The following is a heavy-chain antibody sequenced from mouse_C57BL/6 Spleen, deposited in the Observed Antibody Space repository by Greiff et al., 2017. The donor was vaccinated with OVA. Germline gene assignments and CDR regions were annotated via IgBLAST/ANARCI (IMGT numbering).Heavy chain of an antibody. J-gene: IGHJ4*01. CDR1: GFNIKNTY. CDR3: ASYYDYDGAMDY. D-gene: IGHD2-4*01. V-gene: IGHV14-3*01. Sequence: EVKLQESVAELVRPGASVKLSCTASGFNIKNTYMHWVKQRPEQGLEWIGRIDPANGNTKYAPKFQGKATITADTSSNTAYLQLRSLTSEDTAIYYWASYYDYDGAMDYWGQGTSVTVSS. CDR2: IDPANGNT.